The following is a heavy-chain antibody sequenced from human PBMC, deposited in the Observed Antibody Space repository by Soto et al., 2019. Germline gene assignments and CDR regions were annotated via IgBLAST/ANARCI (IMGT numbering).Heavy chain of an antibody. CDR3: VGDYYDGSASYGFEF. J-gene: IGHJ3*01. Sequence: QVHLVHSGAEVKKPGASVKVSCKASGYVFTGYYIHWVRQAPGQGLEWMGWINPKRGGANIAQKFQGWVTLTRDTSISTTYMEVNRLTSNDTAVYYCVGDYYDGSASYGFEFWGQGTPVTVAS. CDR2: INPKRGGA. V-gene: IGHV1-2*04. CDR1: GYVFTGYY. D-gene: IGHD3-22*01.